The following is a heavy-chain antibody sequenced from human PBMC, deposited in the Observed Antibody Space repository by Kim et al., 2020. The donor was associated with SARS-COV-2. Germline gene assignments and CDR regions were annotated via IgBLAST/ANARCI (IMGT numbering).Heavy chain of an antibody. D-gene: IGHD3-10*01. CDR1: GYTFTSYA. CDR3: ARDQTIWFGDGGDDAFDI. CDR2: INAGNGNT. J-gene: IGHJ3*02. V-gene: IGHV1-3*01. Sequence: ASVKVSCKASGYTFTSYAMHWVRQAPGQRLEWMGWINAGNGNTKYSQKFQGRVTITRDTSASTAYMELSSLRSEDTAVYYCARDQTIWFGDGGDDAFDIWGQGTMVTVSS.